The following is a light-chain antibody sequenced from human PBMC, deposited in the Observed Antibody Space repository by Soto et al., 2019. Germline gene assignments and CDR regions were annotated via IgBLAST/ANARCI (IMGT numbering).Light chain of an antibody. J-gene: IGLJ3*02. Sequence: QSVLTQPASVSGSPGQSITISCTGTNSDVGSYNLVSWYQQHPGKAPKLMIYEGNKRPSGVSNRFSSSKSGNTASLTISGLQAEDEADYYCCSYAGSVWVFGGGTKVTVL. V-gene: IGLV2-23*01. CDR1: NSDVGSYNL. CDR2: EGN. CDR3: CSYAGSVWV.